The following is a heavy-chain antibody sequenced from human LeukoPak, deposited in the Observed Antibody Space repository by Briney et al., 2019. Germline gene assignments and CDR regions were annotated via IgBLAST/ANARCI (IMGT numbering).Heavy chain of an antibody. CDR1: GGSISNGDYS. D-gene: IGHD7-27*01. CDR2: THHSGTT. CDR3: ARYRWGMDV. V-gene: IGHV4-30-2*01. Sequence: SETLSFTCAVSGGSISNGDYSWTWIRQPPGKGLEWIAYTHHSGTTYYNPSLKSRVTVSVDRAKNQFSLKLSSVTAVDTAMYYCARYRWGMDVWGQGTTVTVSS. J-gene: IGHJ6*02.